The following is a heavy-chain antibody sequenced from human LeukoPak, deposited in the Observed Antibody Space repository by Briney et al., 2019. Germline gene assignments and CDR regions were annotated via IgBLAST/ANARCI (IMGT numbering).Heavy chain of an antibody. Sequence: PGGSLRLSCAASGFIFSSYTMHWVRQAPGKGLEWVAVISYDGGNKYYTDSVKGRFTISRDNSKNTLYLQMSSLRAEDTAVYYCARGVGANHDWFDPWGQGTLVTVSS. CDR2: ISYDGGNK. CDR1: GFIFSSYT. D-gene: IGHD1-14*01. V-gene: IGHV3-30-3*01. CDR3: ARGVGANHDWFDP. J-gene: IGHJ5*02.